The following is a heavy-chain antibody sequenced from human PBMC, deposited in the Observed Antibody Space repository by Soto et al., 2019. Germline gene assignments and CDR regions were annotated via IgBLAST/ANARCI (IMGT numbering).Heavy chain of an antibody. D-gene: IGHD3-10*01. J-gene: IGHJ4*02. CDR2: IYYSGST. CDR3: ARDMGYFDY. CDR1: GGSISSYY. V-gene: IGHV4-59*01. Sequence: SETLSLTCTVSGGSISSYYWSWIRQPPGKGLEWIGYIYYSGSTNYNPSLKSRVTISVDTSKNQFSLKLSSVTAADTAVYYCARDMGYFDYWGQGTLVTVSS.